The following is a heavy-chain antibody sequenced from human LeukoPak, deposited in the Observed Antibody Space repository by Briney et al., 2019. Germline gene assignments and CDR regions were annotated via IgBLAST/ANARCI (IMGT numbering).Heavy chain of an antibody. CDR2: IYYSGST. V-gene: IGHV4-39*07. CDR1: GGSISSSSYY. CDR3: ARDSQWLVPR. Sequence: SETLSLTCTVSGGSISSSSYYWGWIRQPPGKGLEWIGSIYYSGSTYYSPSLKSRVTISEDTSKNQFSLKLSSVTAADTAVYYCARDSQWLVPRWGQGTLVTVSS. D-gene: IGHD6-19*01. J-gene: IGHJ4*02.